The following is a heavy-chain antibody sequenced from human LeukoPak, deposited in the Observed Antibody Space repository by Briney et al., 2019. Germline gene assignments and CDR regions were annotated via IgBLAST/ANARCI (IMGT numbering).Heavy chain of an antibody. J-gene: IGHJ4*02. D-gene: IGHD3-22*01. CDR2: ISGSGGGT. CDR3: AKDLMYYYDSSGYYPFDY. CDR1: GFTFSNYA. Sequence: PGGSLRLSCAASGFTFSNYAMSWVRQAPGKGLEWVSTISGSGGGTYYADSVKGRFTISRDNSKNTLYLQMSSLRAEDTAVYYCAKDLMYYYDSSGYYPFDYWGQGTLVTVSS. V-gene: IGHV3-23*01.